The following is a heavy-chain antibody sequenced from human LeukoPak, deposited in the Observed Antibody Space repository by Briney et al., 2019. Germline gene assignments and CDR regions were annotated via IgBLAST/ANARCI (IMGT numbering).Heavy chain of an antibody. D-gene: IGHD2-2*01. CDR2: ISHRGTT. V-gene: IGHV4-30-2*01. CDR1: GDSISTGGYY. Sequence: TLSLTCTVSGDSISTGGYYWIWVRQPPGKGLEWIGYISHRGTTDHNPSLKSRLTIFMDKSNNHFSLRLTSATAADTAVYFCARDHIAVGPAAKKDALDFWGQGTAVTVSS. J-gene: IGHJ3*01. CDR3: ARDHIAVGPAAKKDALDF.